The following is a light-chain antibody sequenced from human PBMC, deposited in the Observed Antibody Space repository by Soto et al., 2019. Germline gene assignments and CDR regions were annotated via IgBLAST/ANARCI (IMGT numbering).Light chain of an antibody. Sequence: DIVMTQSPLSLPVTPGEPASISCRSSQSLLHSNGYNYLDWYLQKPGQSPQLLIYLGSNRASGVHDRFSGSGSGKDFTMKISRVEAEDVGVYYCMQALQTPYTFGQGTKLEIK. CDR2: LGS. CDR3: MQALQTPYT. CDR1: QSLLHSNGYNY. J-gene: IGKJ2*01. V-gene: IGKV2-28*01.